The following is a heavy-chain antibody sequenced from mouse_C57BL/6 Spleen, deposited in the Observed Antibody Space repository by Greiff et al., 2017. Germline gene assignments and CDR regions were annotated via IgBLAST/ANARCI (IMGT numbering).Heavy chain of an antibody. D-gene: IGHD1-1*01. V-gene: IGHV1-63*01. Sequence: QVQLQQSGAELVRPGTSVKMSCKASGYTFTNYWIGWAKQRPGHGLEWIGDIYPGGGYTNYNEKFKGKATLTADKSSSTAYMQFSSLTSEDSAIYYCARWGTVVATEAMDYWGQGTSVTVSS. CDR2: IYPGGGYT. J-gene: IGHJ4*01. CDR1: GYTFTNYW. CDR3: ARWGTVVATEAMDY.